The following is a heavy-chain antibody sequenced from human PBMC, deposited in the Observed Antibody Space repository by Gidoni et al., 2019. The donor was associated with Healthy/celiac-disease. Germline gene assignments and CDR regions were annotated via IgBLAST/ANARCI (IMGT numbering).Heavy chain of an antibody. J-gene: IGHJ4*02. CDR1: GYSFTSYW. CDR2: IYPGDSDT. Sequence: EVQLVQAGAEVKKHGESLKISWKGSGYSFTSYWIGWVRQMPGKGLEWMGIIYPGDSDTRYIPSFQGQVTISADKSISTAYLQWSSLKASDTAMYYCARPYYYGSGSYTYWGQGTLVTVSS. V-gene: IGHV5-51*01. CDR3: ARPYYYGSGSYTY. D-gene: IGHD3-10*01.